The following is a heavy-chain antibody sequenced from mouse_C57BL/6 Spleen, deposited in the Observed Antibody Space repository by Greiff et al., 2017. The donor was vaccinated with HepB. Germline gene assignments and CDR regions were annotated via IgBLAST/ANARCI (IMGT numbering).Heavy chain of an antibody. CDR2: IWSGGST. CDR3: ARNFEAAQATYYAMDY. J-gene: IGHJ4*01. Sequence: QVHVKQSGPGLVQPSQSLSITCTVSGFSLTSYGVHWVRQSPGKGLEWLGVIWSGGSTDYNAAFISRLSISKDNSKSQVFFKMNSLQADDTAIYYCARNFEAAQATYYAMDYWGQGTSVTVSS. D-gene: IGHD3-2*02. CDR1: GFSLTSYG. V-gene: IGHV2-2*01.